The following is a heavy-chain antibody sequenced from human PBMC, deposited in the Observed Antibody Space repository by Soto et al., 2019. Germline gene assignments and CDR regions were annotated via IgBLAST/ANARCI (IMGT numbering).Heavy chain of an antibody. J-gene: IGHJ6*02. Sequence: ASVKVSCKASGYTFTGYYMHWVRQAPGQGLEWMGWINPNSGGTNYAQKFQGWVTMTRDTSISTAYMELSRLRSDDTAVYYCARRRVVVAADYYYGMDVWGQGTTVTVSS. V-gene: IGHV1-2*04. CDR3: ARRRVVVAADYYYGMDV. CDR1: GYTFTGYY. CDR2: INPNSGGT. D-gene: IGHD2-15*01.